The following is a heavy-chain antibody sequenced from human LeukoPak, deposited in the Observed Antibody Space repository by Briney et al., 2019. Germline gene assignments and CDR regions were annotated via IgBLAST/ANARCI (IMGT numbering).Heavy chain of an antibody. CDR2: MNPNSGNT. J-gene: IGHJ5*02. CDR1: GYTFTSYD. CDR3: ARVGWFGELNWFDP. Sequence: GASVKVSCKASGYTFTSYDINWVLQATGQGLEWMGWMNPNSGNTGYAQKIQGRVTITRNTSISTAYMELSSLRSEDTAVYYCARVGWFGELNWFDPWGQGTLVTVSS. V-gene: IGHV1-8*03. D-gene: IGHD3-10*01.